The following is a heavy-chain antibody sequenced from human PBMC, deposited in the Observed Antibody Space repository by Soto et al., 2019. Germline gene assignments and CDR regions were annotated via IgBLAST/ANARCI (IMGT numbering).Heavy chain of an antibody. J-gene: IGHJ5*02. V-gene: IGHV4-34*01. CDR3: ARGLGKIVVVKSWFDP. D-gene: IGHD3-22*01. Sequence: PSETLSLTCAVYGGSFSGYYWSWIRQPPGKGLEWIGEINHSGSTNYNPSLKSRVTISVDTSKNQFSLKLSSVTAADTAVYYCARGLGKIVVVKSWFDPWGQGTLVTVSS. CDR1: GGSFSGYY. CDR2: INHSGST.